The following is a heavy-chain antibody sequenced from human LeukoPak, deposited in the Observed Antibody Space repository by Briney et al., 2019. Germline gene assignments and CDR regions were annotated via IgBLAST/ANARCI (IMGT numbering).Heavy chain of an antibody. J-gene: IGHJ5*02. Sequence: GGSLRLSCAASGFTFSSYAMHWVRQAPSKGLEWVAVISYDGSNKYYADSVKGRFTISRDNSKNTLYLQMNSLRAEDTAVYYCARDLEDCSGGSCYSWFDPWGQGTLVTVSS. CDR2: ISYDGSNK. CDR1: GFTFSSYA. D-gene: IGHD2-15*01. V-gene: IGHV3-30-3*01. CDR3: ARDLEDCSGGSCYSWFDP.